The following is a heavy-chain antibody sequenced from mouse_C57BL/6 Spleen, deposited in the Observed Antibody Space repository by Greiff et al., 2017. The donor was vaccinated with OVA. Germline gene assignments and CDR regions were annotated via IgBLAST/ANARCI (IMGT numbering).Heavy chain of an antibody. Sequence: EVQLQESGGGLVQPGGSMKLSCVASGFTFSNYWMNWVRQSPEKGLEWVAQIRLKSDNYATHYAESVKGRFTISRDDSKSSVYLQMNNLRAEDTGIYYCTGGEAQATLDFDYWGQGTTLTVSS. J-gene: IGHJ2*01. CDR1: GFTFSNYW. D-gene: IGHD3-2*02. V-gene: IGHV6-3*01. CDR3: TGGEAQATLDFDY. CDR2: IRLKSDNYAT.